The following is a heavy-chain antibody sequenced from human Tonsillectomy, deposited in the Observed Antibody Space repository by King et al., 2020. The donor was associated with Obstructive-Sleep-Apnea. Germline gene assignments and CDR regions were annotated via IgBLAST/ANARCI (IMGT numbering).Heavy chain of an antibody. CDR2: ISSSSSTI. J-gene: IGHJ5*02. Sequence: VQLVESGGGLVQPGGSLRLSCAASGFTFSSYSMNWVRQAPGKGLEWVSYISSSSSTIYYADSVKGRFTISRDNAKNSLYLQMNSLRAEDTAVYYCARDGGYYYPSWFDPWGQGTLVTVSS. V-gene: IGHV3-48*04. D-gene: IGHD3-22*01. CDR3: ARDGGYYYPSWFDP. CDR1: GFTFSSYS.